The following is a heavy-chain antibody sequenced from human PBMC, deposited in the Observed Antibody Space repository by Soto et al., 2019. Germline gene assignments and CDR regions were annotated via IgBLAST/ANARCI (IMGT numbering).Heavy chain of an antibody. J-gene: IGHJ6*02. Sequence: LSLTCAISGDSVSSNSAAWNWIRQSPSRGLEWLGRTYYRSKWYNDYAVSVKSRITINPDTSKNQFSLQLNSVTPEDTAVYYCARDGNHYGDYVWLSYGMDVWGQGTTVTVSS. CDR3: ARDGNHYGDYVWLSYGMDV. CDR1: GDSVSSNSAA. V-gene: IGHV6-1*01. CDR2: TYYRSKWYN. D-gene: IGHD4-17*01.